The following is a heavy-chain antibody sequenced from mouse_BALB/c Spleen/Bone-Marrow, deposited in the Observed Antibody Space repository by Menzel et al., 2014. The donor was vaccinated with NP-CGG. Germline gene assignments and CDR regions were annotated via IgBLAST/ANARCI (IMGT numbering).Heavy chain of an antibody. CDR3: ARLNYYGNLFV. J-gene: IGHJ1*01. CDR1: GFDFSRYW. D-gene: IGHD1-1*01. V-gene: IGHV4-1*02. CDR2: INPDSSTI. Sequence: EVQLQQSGGGLVQPGGSLKLSCAASGFDFSRYWMSWVRQAPGKGLEWIGEINPDSSTINYTPSLKDKFIIPRDNAKNTLYLQMSKVRSEDTALYYCARLNYYGNLFVWGAGTTVTVSS.